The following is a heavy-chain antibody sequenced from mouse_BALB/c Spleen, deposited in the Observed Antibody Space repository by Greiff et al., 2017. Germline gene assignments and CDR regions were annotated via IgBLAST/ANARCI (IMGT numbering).Heavy chain of an antibody. CDR3: ARNYYRYDAGYAMDY. Sequence: VKLQESGPGLVQPSQSLSITCTVSGFSLTSYGVHWVRQSPGKGLEWLGVIWSGGSTDYNAAFISRLSISKDNSKSQVFFKMNSLQANDTAIYYCARNYYRYDAGYAMDYWGQGTSVTVSS. D-gene: IGHD2-14*01. J-gene: IGHJ4*01. CDR2: IWSGGST. CDR1: GFSLTSYG. V-gene: IGHV2-2*02.